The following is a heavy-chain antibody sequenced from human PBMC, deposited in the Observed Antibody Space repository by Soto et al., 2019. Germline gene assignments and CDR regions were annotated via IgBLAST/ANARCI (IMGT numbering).Heavy chain of an antibody. CDR1: GYTFSKYG. J-gene: IGHJ6*03. CDR2: IDPSNGNT. V-gene: IGHV1-18*01. CDR3: ARGVPESNAYYYYMDV. Sequence: QVQLLQSGGEVRKPGASVKVSCKASGYTFSKYGISWVRQARGQGLEWMAWIDPSNGNTNYAQKFQGRVTLTTDTSKTTAYMELRSVKSDDTAVYFCARGVPESNAYYYYMDVWGKGTTVTVSS.